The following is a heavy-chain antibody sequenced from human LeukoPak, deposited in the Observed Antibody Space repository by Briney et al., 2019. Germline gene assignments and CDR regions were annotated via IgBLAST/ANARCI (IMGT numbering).Heavy chain of an antibody. J-gene: IGHJ5*02. V-gene: IGHV4-39*01. D-gene: IGHD1-1*01. Sequence: SETLSLTCTVPGGSISSSSDYWSWIRQPPGKGLEWIGTIYYSGSTYYNPSLKSRVTISVDTSKNQFSLKLTSVTAADTAVYYCARPVPSRLGWFDPWGQGTLVTVSS. CDR2: IYYSGST. CDR1: GGSISSSSDY. CDR3: ARPVPSRLGWFDP.